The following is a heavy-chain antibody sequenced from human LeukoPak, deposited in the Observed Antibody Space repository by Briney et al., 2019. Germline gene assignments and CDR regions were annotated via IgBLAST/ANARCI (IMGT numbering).Heavy chain of an antibody. D-gene: IGHD3-22*01. J-gene: IGHJ6*02. CDR2: INHSGST. CDR3: ARGYDSSGYDMDV. CDR1: GGSFSGYY. Sequence: PSQTLSLTCAVYGGSFSGYYWSWIRQPPGKGLDWLGEINHSGSTNYNPSLKSRVTISVDTSKNQFSLKLSSVTAADTAVYYCARGYDSSGYDMDVWGQGTTVTVSS. V-gene: IGHV4-34*01.